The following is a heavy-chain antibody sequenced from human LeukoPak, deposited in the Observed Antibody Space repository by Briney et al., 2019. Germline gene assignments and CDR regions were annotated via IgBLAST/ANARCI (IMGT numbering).Heavy chain of an antibody. CDR3: ARAPGYCSSTSCYYYYYGMDV. CDR2: ISSSSSYI. Sequence: PGGSLRLSCAASGFTFSSYSMNWVRQAPGKGLEWVSSISSSSSYIYYADSVKGRFTISRDNAKNSLYLQMNSLRAEDTAVYYCARAPGYCSSTSCYYYYYGMDVWGQGTTVTVSS. V-gene: IGHV3-21*01. J-gene: IGHJ6*02. CDR1: GFTFSSYS. D-gene: IGHD2-2*01.